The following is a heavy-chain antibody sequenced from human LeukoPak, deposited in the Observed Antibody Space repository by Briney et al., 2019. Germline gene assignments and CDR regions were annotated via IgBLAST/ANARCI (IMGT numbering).Heavy chain of an antibody. J-gene: IGHJ4*02. D-gene: IGHD6-19*01. CDR1: GYTFTGYY. CDR2: INPNSGGT. Sequence: GASVKVSCKASGYTFTGYYMHWVRQAPGQGLEWMGWINPNSGGTNYAQKLQGRVTMTRDTSISTAYMELSRLRSDDTAVYYCARDSSSGWYMGRTFDYWGQGTLVTVSS. CDR3: ARDSSSGWYMGRTFDY. V-gene: IGHV1-2*02.